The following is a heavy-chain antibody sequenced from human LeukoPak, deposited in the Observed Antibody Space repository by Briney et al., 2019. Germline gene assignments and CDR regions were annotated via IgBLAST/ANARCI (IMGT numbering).Heavy chain of an antibody. J-gene: IGHJ4*02. CDR1: GFIFSSYW. CDR2: IKQDGSEK. V-gene: IGHV3-7*01. Sequence: GSLRLSCAASGFIFSSYWMSWVRQAPGKGLEWVANIKQDGSEKYYVDSVKGRFTISRDNAKNSLYLQMNSLRAEDTAVYYCARWTQDTAMVQDYWGQGTLVTVSS. CDR3: ARWTQDTAMVQDY. D-gene: IGHD5-18*01.